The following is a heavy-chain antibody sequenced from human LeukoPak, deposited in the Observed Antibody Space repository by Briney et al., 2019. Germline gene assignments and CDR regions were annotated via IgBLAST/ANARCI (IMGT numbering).Heavy chain of an antibody. V-gene: IGHV1-2*02. CDR3: ARNGYQYGQNDY. CDR2: INPNSGDT. Sequence: GASVKVSCKASGYTFSGYYFLWVRQAPGQGLEWIGWINPNSGDTNYAQKFQGRVTLTRDTSISTAYMELSGLRFDDTAVYYCARNGYQYGQNDYWGQGTLVTVSS. J-gene: IGHJ4*02. D-gene: IGHD2-2*01. CDR1: GYTFSGYY.